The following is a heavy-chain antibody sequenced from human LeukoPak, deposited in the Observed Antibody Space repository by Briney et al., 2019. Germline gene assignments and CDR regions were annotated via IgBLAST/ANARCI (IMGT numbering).Heavy chain of an antibody. D-gene: IGHD4/OR15-4a*01. J-gene: IGHJ4*02. CDR1: GFPFNNAW. CDR3: ANGPF. V-gene: IGHV3-15*07. CDR2: IKSKTDGETT. Sequence: PGGSLRLFCVASGFPFNNAWMNWVRQTPGKGLEWVGRIKSKTDGETTDYVAPVKGRFTISRDDSENTVYLQMNSLKTEDTATYYCANGPFWGQGTLVTVSS.